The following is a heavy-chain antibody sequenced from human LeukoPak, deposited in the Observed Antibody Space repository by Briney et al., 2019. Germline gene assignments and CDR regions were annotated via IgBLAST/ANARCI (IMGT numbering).Heavy chain of an antibody. Sequence: ASVKVSCKASGYTFTMFYIHWVRQAPGQGLEWMGMVNPSDGATTYAQRFQGRVTMTRDMSTTTVYMDLRSLRSEDTAVYFCARERTTETTWGYFDYWGQGTLVTVSS. D-gene: IGHD4-17*01. CDR1: GYTFTMFY. V-gene: IGHV1-46*01. CDR3: ARERTTETTWGYFDY. CDR2: VNPSDGAT. J-gene: IGHJ4*02.